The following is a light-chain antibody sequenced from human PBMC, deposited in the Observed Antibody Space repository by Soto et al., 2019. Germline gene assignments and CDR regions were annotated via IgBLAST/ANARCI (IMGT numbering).Light chain of an antibody. V-gene: IGKV3-15*01. CDR1: QSVRSN. J-gene: IGKJ4*01. CDR3: QQYINWPPLT. CDR2: GAS. Sequence: EIVLTQSPATLSVSPGERATLSCRASQSVRSNLAWYQQKPGQGPRLLIFGASTRATNIPARFSGSGSGTEFTLTINSLQSEDFAVYYCQQYINWPPLTFGGGTKVEIK.